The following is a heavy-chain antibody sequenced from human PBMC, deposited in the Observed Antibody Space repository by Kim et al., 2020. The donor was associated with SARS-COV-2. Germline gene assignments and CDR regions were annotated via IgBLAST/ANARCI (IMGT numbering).Heavy chain of an antibody. J-gene: IGHJ4*02. V-gene: IGHV1-3*01. CDR2: GNT. CDR3: AGMVRGVIY. Sequence: GNTKYSQKFQGRVTITRDTSASTAYMELSSLRSEDTAVYYCAGMVRGVIYWGQGTLVTVSS. D-gene: IGHD3-10*01.